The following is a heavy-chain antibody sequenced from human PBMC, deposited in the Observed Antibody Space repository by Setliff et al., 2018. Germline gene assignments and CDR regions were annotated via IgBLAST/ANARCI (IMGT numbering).Heavy chain of an antibody. CDR3: ALNPSWFGELFAWFDP. V-gene: IGHV4-38-2*01. CDR2: IYHSGST. J-gene: IGHJ5*02. Sequence: SETLSLTCAVSGYSISSGYNWGWIRQPPGKGLEWIGEIYHSGSTNYNPSLKSRVTISVDTSKNQFSLKLSSVTAADTAVYYCALNPSWFGELFAWFDPWGQGTLVTVSS. CDR1: GYSISSGYN. D-gene: IGHD3-10*01.